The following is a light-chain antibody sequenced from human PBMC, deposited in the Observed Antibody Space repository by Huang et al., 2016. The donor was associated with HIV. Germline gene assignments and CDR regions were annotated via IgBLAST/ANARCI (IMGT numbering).Light chain of an antibody. Sequence: DIQMTQFPSSLSAFVGDTVTITCRASQVIGNSLAWYQQNTGRPPKRLIYVASTLQSGVPSRFSGSGSGTDFTLTISNLQTEDIATYYCQKYDSAPRTFGQGTRV. J-gene: IGKJ1*01. CDR1: QVIGNS. CDR3: QKYDSAPRT. CDR2: VAS. V-gene: IGKV1-27*01.